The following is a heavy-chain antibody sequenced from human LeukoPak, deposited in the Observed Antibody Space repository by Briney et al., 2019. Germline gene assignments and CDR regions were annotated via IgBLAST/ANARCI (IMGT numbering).Heavy chain of an antibody. CDR3: VPFGELSPPFDY. J-gene: IGHJ4*02. D-gene: IGHD3-10*01. Sequence: GASVKVSCKASGYTFTGYYMHWVRQAPGQGLGWMGWINPNSGGTNYAQKFQGRVTMTRDTSISTAYMELSRLRSDDTAVYYCVPFGELSPPFDYWGQGTLVTVSS. CDR1: GYTFTGYY. V-gene: IGHV1-2*02. CDR2: INPNSGGT.